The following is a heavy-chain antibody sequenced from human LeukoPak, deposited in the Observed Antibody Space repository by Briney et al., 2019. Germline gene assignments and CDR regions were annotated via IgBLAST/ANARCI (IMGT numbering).Heavy chain of an antibody. CDR1: GGTFSSYA. Sequence: LVKVSCKASGGTFSSYAISWVRQAPGQGLEWMGRIIPILGIANYAQKFQGRVTITADKSTSTAYMELSSLRSEDTAVYYCASTDEDIVATASFDYWGQGTLVTVSS. J-gene: IGHJ4*02. D-gene: IGHD5-12*01. CDR2: IIPILGIA. CDR3: ASTDEDIVATASFDY. V-gene: IGHV1-69*04.